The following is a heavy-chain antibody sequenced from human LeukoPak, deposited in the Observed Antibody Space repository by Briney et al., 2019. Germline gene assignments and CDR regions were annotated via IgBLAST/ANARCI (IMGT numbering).Heavy chain of an antibody. Sequence: SETLSLTCTVSGGSISSGGYSWSGIRQEPGKGREWIVYIYYIGSNYYNPSLMSRVTISVDTSKNQFSLKLSSVTAADTAVYYCARGRRRAATIFDWFDPWGQGTLVTVSS. V-gene: IGHV4-31*03. J-gene: IGHJ5*02. CDR3: ARGRRRAATIFDWFDP. CDR1: GGSISSGGYS. CDR2: IYYIGSN. D-gene: IGHD5-12*01.